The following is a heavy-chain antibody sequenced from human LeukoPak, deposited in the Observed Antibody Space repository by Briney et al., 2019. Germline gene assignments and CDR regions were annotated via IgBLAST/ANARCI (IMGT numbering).Heavy chain of an antibody. V-gene: IGHV4-39*01. CDR1: GGSISSSSYY. J-gene: IGHJ4*02. Sequence: PSETLSLTCTVSGGSISSSSYYWGWIRQPPGEGLEWIGSIYYSGSTYYNPSLKSRVTISVDTSKNQFSLRLSSVTAADTAVFYCARLEADDYGDRGSPGTPNAQSNWGQGTLVTVSS. CDR3: ARLEADDYGDRGSPGTPNAQSN. D-gene: IGHD4-17*01. CDR2: IYYSGST.